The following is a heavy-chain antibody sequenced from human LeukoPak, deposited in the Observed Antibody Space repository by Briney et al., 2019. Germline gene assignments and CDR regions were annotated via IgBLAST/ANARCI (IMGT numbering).Heavy chain of an antibody. CDR3: ARRRFDSWYSFVDY. D-gene: IGHD6-13*01. V-gene: IGHV3-11*01. Sequence: GGSLSLSCAASGFTFSDYYMSWIRQAPGKGLEWVSYISSSGTTIYYADSVKGRFTISRDNAKNSLYLQMNSLRAEDTAVYYCARRRFDSWYSFVDYWGQGTLVTVSS. J-gene: IGHJ4*02. CDR2: ISSSGTTI. CDR1: GFTFSDYY.